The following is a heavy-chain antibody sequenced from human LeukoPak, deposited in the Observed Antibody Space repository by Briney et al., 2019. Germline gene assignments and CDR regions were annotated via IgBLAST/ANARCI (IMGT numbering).Heavy chain of an antibody. Sequence: GGSLRLSCAASGFTFSNYEMNWVRQAPGKGLEWISYISSTGSTIYYADSVKGRFTISRDSAKNSLFLQMNSLRAEDTAVYYCARVGYYYDSSGPSHYYYYCMDVWGKGTTVTVSS. CDR2: ISSTGSTI. V-gene: IGHV3-48*03. CDR3: ARVGYYYDSSGPSHYYYYCMDV. J-gene: IGHJ6*03. D-gene: IGHD3-22*01. CDR1: GFTFSNYE.